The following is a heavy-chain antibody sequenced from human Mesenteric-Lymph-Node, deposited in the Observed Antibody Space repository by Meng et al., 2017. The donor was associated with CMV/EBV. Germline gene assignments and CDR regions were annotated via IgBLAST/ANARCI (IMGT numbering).Heavy chain of an antibody. D-gene: IGHD3-3*01. V-gene: IGHV3-11*04. J-gene: IGHJ4*02. Sequence: GESLKISCAASGFTFSDYYMSWIRQAPGKGLEWVSYISSSGSTIYYADSVKGRFTISRDNAKNSLYLQMNSLRAEDTAVYYCARGSQYDLWTPEYFDYWGQGTLVTVSS. CDR1: GFTFSDYY. CDR2: ISSSGSTI. CDR3: ARGSQYDLWTPEYFDY.